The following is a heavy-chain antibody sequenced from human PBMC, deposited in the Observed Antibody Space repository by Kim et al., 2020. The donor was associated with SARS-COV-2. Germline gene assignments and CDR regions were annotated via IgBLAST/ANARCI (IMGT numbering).Heavy chain of an antibody. D-gene: IGHD2-2*01. Sequence: SETLSLTCAVSGGSISSSNWWSWVRQPPGKGLEWIGEIYHSGSTNYNPSLKSRVTISVDKSKNQFSLKLSSVTAADTAVYYCARDGFYCSSTSCYYYYGMDVWGQGTTVTVSS. CDR2: IYHSGST. CDR1: GGSISSSNW. CDR3: ARDGFYCSSTSCYYYYGMDV. V-gene: IGHV4-4*02. J-gene: IGHJ6*02.